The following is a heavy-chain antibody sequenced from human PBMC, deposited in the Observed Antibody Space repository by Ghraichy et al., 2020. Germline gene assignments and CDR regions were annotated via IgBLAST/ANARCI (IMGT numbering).Heavy chain of an antibody. V-gene: IGHV4-39*01. D-gene: IGHD3-10*02. CDR2: IYYSGST. CDR1: GGSISSSSYY. Sequence: SETLSLTCTVSGGSISSSSYYWGWIRQPPGKGLEWIGSIYYSGSTYYNPSLKSRVTISVDTSKNQFSLKLSSVTAADTAVYYCARHLFGELAMDVWGQGTTVTVSS. J-gene: IGHJ6*02. CDR3: ARHLFGELAMDV.